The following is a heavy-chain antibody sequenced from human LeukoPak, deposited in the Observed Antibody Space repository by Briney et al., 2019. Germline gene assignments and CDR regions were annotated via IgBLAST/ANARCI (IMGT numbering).Heavy chain of an antibody. CDR2: SYYSGSI. J-gene: IGHJ4*02. V-gene: IGHV4-59*01. CDR1: GGSISSYY. CDR3: ARDLGRDGYNRLDY. Sequence: SETLSLTCTVSGGSISSYYWSWIRQPPGKGLEWIGYSYYSGSINYNPSLKSRLTISVDTSKNQFSLKLSSVTAADTAVYYCARDLGRDGYNRLDYWGQGTLVTVSS. D-gene: IGHD5-24*01.